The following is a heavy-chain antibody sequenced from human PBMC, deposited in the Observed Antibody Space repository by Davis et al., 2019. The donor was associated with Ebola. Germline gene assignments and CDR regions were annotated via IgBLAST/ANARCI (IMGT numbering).Heavy chain of an antibody. CDR2: IIPIFGTA. CDR3: ARDLVVAARRYYYYYGMDV. V-gene: IGHV1-69*05. J-gene: IGHJ6*02. Sequence: SVKVSCKASGGTFSSYAISWVRQAPGQGLEWMGGIIPIFGTANYAQKFQGRVTMTRNTSISTAYMELSSLRSEDTAVYYCARDLVVAARRYYYYYGMDVWGQGTTVTVSS. CDR1: GGTFSSYA. D-gene: IGHD6-6*01.